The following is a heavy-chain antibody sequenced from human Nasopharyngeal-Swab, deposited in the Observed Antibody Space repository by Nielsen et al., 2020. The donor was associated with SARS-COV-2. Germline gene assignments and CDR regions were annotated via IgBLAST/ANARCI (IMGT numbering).Heavy chain of an antibody. CDR3: ARWSGYYYYYGMDV. V-gene: IGHV3-48*04. Sequence: LSLTCAASGFTFSSYSMNWVRQAPGKGLEWVSYISSSSSTIYYADSVKGRFTISRDNAKNSLYLQMNSLRAEDTAVYYCARWSGYYYYYGMDVWGQGTTVTVSS. CDR2: ISSSSSTI. D-gene: IGHD3-3*01. J-gene: IGHJ6*02. CDR1: GFTFSSYS.